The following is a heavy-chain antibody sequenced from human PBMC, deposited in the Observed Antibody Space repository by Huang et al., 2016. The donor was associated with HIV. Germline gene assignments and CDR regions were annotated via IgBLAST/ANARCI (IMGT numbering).Heavy chain of an antibody. CDR3: TKAVIMRKFGGAFDY. CDR1: GFTFDDYA. D-gene: IGHD3-16*01. V-gene: IGHV3-9*01. CDR2: MNWKGGNL. Sequence: QLVESGGGSVEPGRSLRLSCVISGFTFDDYAMHWVRQVPGKGLEWVSGMNWKGGNLGYADSVKGRVTISRDNARNSLFLQLDSLRPEDTAFYYCTKAVIMRKFGGAFDYWGQGVPVIVSS. J-gene: IGHJ4*02.